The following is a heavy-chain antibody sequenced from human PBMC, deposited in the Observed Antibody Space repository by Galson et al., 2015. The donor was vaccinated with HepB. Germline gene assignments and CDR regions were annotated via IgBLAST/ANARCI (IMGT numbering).Heavy chain of an antibody. V-gene: IGHV4-34*01. CDR1: GGSFSGYY. Sequence: SETLSLTCAVYGGSFSGYYWSWIRQPPGKGLEWIGEINHSGSTNYNPSLKSRVTISVDTSKNQFSLRLSSVTAADTAVYYCARAHAGSDYSDYWGQGTLVTVSS. CDR2: INHSGST. D-gene: IGHD5-12*01. J-gene: IGHJ4*02. CDR3: ARAHAGSDYSDY.